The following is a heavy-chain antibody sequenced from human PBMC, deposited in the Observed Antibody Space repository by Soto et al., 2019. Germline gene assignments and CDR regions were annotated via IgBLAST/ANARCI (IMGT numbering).Heavy chain of an antibody. J-gene: IGHJ4*02. CDR2: ISYDGSNK. D-gene: IGHD2-2*01. CDR1: GFTFSSYA. CDR3: ARGLRYCSSTSCYYFDY. V-gene: IGHV3-30-3*01. Sequence: SGGSLRLSCAASGFTFSSYAMSWVRQAPGKGLEWVAVISYDGSNKYYADSVKGRFTISRDNSKNTLYLQMNSLRAEDTAVYYCARGLRYCSSTSCYYFDYWGQGTLVTVSS.